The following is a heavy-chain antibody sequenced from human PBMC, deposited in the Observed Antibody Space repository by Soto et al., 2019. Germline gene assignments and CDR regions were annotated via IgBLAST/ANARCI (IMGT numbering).Heavy chain of an antibody. V-gene: IGHV4-34*01. J-gene: IGHJ6*02. D-gene: IGHD1-7*01. CDR2: INHSGST. CDR1: GGSFSGYY. Sequence: KPSETLSLTCAVYGGSFSGYYWSWIRQPPGKGLEWIGAINHSGSTNYNPSLKSRVTISVDTSKNQFSLKLSSVTAADTAVYYCGRLRRSLELPFSYYYGMDAWGQGTTVTVSS. CDR3: GRLRRSLELPFSYYYGMDA.